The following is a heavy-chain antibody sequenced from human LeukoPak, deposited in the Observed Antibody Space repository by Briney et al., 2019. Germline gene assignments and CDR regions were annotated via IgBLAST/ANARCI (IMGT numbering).Heavy chain of an antibody. CDR3: ARARSRSFDY. V-gene: IGHV4-34*01. J-gene: IGHJ4*02. CDR2: INHSGST. CDR1: GVSFSGYY. Sequence: SETLSLTCAVYGVSFSGYYWSWIRQPPGKGLEWIGEINHSGSTNYNPSLKSRVTISVDTSKNQFSLKLSSVTAADTAVYYCARARSRSFDYWGQGTLVTVSS.